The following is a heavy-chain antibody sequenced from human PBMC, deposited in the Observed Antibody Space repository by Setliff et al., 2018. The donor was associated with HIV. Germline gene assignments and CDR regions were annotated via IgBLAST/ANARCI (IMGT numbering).Heavy chain of an antibody. D-gene: IGHD3-22*01. CDR1: GGSISNFY. V-gene: IGHV4-4*07. J-gene: IGHJ4*02. CDR2: IYSTGDT. Sequence: SETLSLTCSVSGGSISNFYWSWIRQPPGKGLEWVGHIYSTGDTNYNPSLKSRVTLSADTSKNQLSLSLTSVTAAGTAVYYCARVRLTMIMMVDYFDQWGQGTLVTVS. CDR3: ARVRLTMIMMVDYFDQ.